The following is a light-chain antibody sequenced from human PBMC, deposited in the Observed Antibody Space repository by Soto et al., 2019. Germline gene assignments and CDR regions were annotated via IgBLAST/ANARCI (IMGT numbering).Light chain of an antibody. Sequence: QAVVTQPPSASGTPGQRVTLSCSGSSSNIGSNYVYWYQQLPGTAPKLLIYRNNQRPSGVPDRFSGSKSGTSASLAISGLRSEDEADYYCAAWDDSLSFWVFGGGTKVTVL. CDR1: SSNIGSNY. CDR3: AAWDDSLSFWV. J-gene: IGLJ3*02. V-gene: IGLV1-47*01. CDR2: RNN.